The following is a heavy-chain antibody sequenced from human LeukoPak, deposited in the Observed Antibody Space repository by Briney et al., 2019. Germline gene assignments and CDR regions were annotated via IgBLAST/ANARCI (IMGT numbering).Heavy chain of an antibody. CDR1: GFTFSSYE. D-gene: IGHD2-2*01. CDR3: ARVPFLRAGWFDP. Sequence: GSLRLSCAASGFTFSSYEVNWVRQAPGKGLEWVSYISSSGSTIYYADSVKGRFTISRDNAKNSLYLQMNSLRAEDTAVYYCARVPFLRAGWFDPWGQGTLVTVSS. J-gene: IGHJ5*02. V-gene: IGHV3-48*03. CDR2: ISSSGSTI.